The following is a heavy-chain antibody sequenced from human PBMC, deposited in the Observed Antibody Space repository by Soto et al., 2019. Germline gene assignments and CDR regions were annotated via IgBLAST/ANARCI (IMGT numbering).Heavy chain of an antibody. CDR1: GGSISSSSYY. J-gene: IGHJ3*02. D-gene: IGHD3-10*01. Sequence: SETLSLTCTVSGGSISSSSYYWGWIRQPPGKGLEWIGSIYYSGSTYYNPSLKSRVTISVDTSKNQFSLKLSSVTAADTAVYYCASTMAGAFDIWGQGTMVTVSS. CDR2: IYYSGST. CDR3: ASTMAGAFDI. V-gene: IGHV4-39*01.